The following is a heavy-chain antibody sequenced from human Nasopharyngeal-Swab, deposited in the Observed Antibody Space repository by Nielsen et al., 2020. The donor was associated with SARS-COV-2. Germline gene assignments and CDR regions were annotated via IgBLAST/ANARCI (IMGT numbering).Heavy chain of an antibody. Sequence: WIRQPPGKGLEWIGEINHSGSTNYNPSLKSRVTISVDTSKNQFSLKLSSVTAADTAVYYCARGGITMVRGVIARAQPHYYYHMDVWGKGTTVTVSS. J-gene: IGHJ6*03. CDR2: INHSGST. V-gene: IGHV4-34*01. CDR3: ARGGITMVRGVIARAQPHYYYHMDV. D-gene: IGHD3-10*01.